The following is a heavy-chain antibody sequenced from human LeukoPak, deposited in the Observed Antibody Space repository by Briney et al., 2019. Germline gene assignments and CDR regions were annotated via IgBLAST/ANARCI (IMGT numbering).Heavy chain of an antibody. V-gene: IGHV1-2*02. CDR1: GYTFTGYY. CDR3: ARDRIVVVSAAMGDDAFDI. CDR2: INPNSGGT. D-gene: IGHD2-2*01. J-gene: IGHJ3*02. Sequence: ASVKVSCKASGYTFTGYYMHWVRQAPGQGLEWMGWINPNSGGTNYAQKFQGRVTMTRDTSISTAYMELSRLRSDDTAVYYCARDRIVVVSAAMGDDAFDIWGQGTMVTVSS.